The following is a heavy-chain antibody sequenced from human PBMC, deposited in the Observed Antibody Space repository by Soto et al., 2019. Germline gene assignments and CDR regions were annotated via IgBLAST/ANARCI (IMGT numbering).Heavy chain of an antibody. J-gene: IGHJ4*02. Sequence: QVQLQESGPGLVKPSETLSLTCTVSGGSISGYYWSWIRQPPGKGLEWIGYVYYSGSTNYNPSLKSRVTISVDTTKNQFPLELNSVTAADTAVYYCARGRQWLDDWGQGTLVTVSS. D-gene: IGHD6-19*01. V-gene: IGHV4-59*01. CDR1: GGSISGYY. CDR3: ARGRQWLDD. CDR2: VYYSGST.